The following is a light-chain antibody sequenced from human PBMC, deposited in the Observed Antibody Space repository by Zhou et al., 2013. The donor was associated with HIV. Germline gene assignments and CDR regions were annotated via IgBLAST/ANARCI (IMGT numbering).Light chain of an antibody. J-gene: IGKJ2*01. CDR3: QHYGVSPYT. CDR1: QMISSNY. CDR2: GAS. V-gene: IGKV3-20*01. Sequence: EIVLTQSPGTLSLSPGERATLSCRASQMISSNYLAWYQHKPGQGPKVLIFGASTRANGIPGRFSGSGSGTEFTLTISRLEPEDFAVYYCQHYGVSPYTFGPGTKLEI.